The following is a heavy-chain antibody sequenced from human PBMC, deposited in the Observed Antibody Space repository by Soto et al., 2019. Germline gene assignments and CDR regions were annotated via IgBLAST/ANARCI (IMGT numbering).Heavy chain of an antibody. CDR2: ISSSGGST. D-gene: IGHD1-26*01. V-gene: IGHV3-23*01. CDR3: AKERWEGCGMDV. J-gene: IGHJ6*02. CDR1: GFTFSSYA. Sequence: EVQLLESGGGLVQPGGSLRLSCAASGFTFSSYAMSWVRQAPGKGLEWVSTISSSGGSTYYADSVKGRFTSSRDNSKNTLYLKMNSLRAEDTAVYYCAKERWEGCGMDVWCQGTTVTVSS.